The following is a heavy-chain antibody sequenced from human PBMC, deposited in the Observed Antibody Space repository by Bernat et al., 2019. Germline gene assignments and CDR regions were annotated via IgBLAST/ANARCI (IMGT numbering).Heavy chain of an antibody. J-gene: IGHJ3*02. CDR1: GYSFTSYW. V-gene: IGHV5-51*01. Sequence: EVQLVQSGAEGKKPGESLKISCKGSGYSFTSYWSGGVRQMPGKGLEWMGIIYPGDSDTRYSPSCQGQVTISADKSISTAYLQWSSLKASDTAMYYCARLINFLGAGGAFDIWGQGTMVTVSS. D-gene: IGHD3-10*01. CDR3: ARLINFLGAGGAFDI. CDR2: IYPGDSDT.